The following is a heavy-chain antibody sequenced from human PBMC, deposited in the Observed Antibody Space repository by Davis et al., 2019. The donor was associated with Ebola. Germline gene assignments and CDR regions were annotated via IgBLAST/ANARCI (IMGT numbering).Heavy chain of an antibody. CDR2: INSDGSST. V-gene: IGHV3-74*01. D-gene: IGHD2-2*02. J-gene: IGHJ5*02. CDR1: GFTFSSYW. CDR3: ARDPGLGYCSSTSCYRYNWFDP. Sequence: GESLKISCAASGFTFSSYWMHWVRQAPGKGLVWVSRINSDGSSTSYADSVKGRFTISRDNAKNTLYLQMNSLRAEDTAVYYCARDPGLGYCSSTSCYRYNWFDPWGQGTLVTVSS.